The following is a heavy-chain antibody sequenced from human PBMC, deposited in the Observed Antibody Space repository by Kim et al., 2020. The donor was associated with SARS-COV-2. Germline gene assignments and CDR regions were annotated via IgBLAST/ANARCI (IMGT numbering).Heavy chain of an antibody. Sequence: GGSLRLSCAASGFTFSSYSMTWVRQAPGKGLEWVSSIRSSSNYIYYADAVKGRFTISRENAKNSLYLHMNSLSAEDTAVYYWERDLVRRGGVDVWGQGTAVTVST. CDR3: ERDLVRRGGVDV. V-gene: IGHV3-21*01. CDR2: IRSSSNYI. D-gene: IGHD6-13*01. CDR1: GFTFSSYS. J-gene: IGHJ6*01.